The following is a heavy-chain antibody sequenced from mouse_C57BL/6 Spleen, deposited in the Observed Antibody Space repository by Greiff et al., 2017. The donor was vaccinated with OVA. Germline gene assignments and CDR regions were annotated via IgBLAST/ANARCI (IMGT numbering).Heavy chain of an antibody. CDR1: GYTFTSYW. V-gene: IGHV1-69*01. Sequence: QVQLKQPGAELVMPGASVKLSCKASGYTFTSYWMHWVKQRPGQGLEWIGEIDPSDSYTNYNQKFKGKSTLTVDKSSSTAYMQLSSLTSEDSAVYYCASYGSPWYFDVWGTGTTVTVSS. J-gene: IGHJ1*03. D-gene: IGHD1-1*01. CDR3: ASYGSPWYFDV. CDR2: IDPSDSYT.